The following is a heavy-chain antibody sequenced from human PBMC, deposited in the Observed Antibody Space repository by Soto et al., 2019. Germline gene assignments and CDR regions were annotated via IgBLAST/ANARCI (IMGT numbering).Heavy chain of an antibody. CDR3: VRDPHDYYDSSGCLLGYFDY. J-gene: IGHJ4*02. CDR1: GGTFSSYA. V-gene: IGHV1-69*12. Sequence: QVQLVQSGAEVKKPGSSVKVSCKASGGTFSSYAISWVRQVPGQGLEWMGGIIPIFGTANYAQKFQGRVTITADESTSTAYMELSSLRSEDTAVYYCVRDPHDYYDSSGCLLGYFDYWGQGTLVTVSS. D-gene: IGHD3-22*01. CDR2: IIPIFGTA.